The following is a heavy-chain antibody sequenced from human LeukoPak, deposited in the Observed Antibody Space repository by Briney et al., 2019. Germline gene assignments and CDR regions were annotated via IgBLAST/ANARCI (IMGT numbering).Heavy chain of an antibody. V-gene: IGHV4-59*01. Sequence: PSETLSLTCTVSGGSISPYFWSWMRQTPGKGLEWIGYISYTGRNNYNPALKSRVTISVDTSKNQFSLQLTSVTAADTAVYYCARDDYRGVTNFDPWGQGTLVTVSS. CDR1: GGSISPYF. D-gene: IGHD3-10*01. CDR3: ARDDYRGVTNFDP. CDR2: ISYTGRN. J-gene: IGHJ5*02.